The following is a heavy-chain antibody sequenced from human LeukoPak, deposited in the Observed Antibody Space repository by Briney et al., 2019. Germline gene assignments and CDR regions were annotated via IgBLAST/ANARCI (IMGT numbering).Heavy chain of an antibody. Sequence: THSLSHTRTVSGGSIRSYNWSWIRQPPGKEQEWIGYINYSETTNYNPSLKRRVTISVDTSKNQFSLRLSSVTAADTAVYYCARGIFGMVINGFDIWGQGTMVTVSS. CDR2: INYSETT. D-gene: IGHD3-3*01. CDR3: ARGIFGMVINGFDI. V-gene: IGHV4-59*07. CDR1: GGSIRSYN. J-gene: IGHJ3*02.